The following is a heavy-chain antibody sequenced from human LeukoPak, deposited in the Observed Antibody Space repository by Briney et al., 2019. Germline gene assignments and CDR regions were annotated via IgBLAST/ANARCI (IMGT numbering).Heavy chain of an antibody. J-gene: IGHJ6*03. CDR2: ITSSSNYI. V-gene: IGHV3-21*01. CDR1: GFSFSTYS. CDR3: ARVALSWGVPAYYMDV. D-gene: IGHD3-16*01. Sequence: PGGSLRLSCAASGFSFSTYSMTWVRQAPGKGLEWVSLITSSSNYIYYADSMKGRFTISRDNAKNSLYLQMNSLRAEDTAVYYYARVALSWGVPAYYMDVWGKGTTVTVSS.